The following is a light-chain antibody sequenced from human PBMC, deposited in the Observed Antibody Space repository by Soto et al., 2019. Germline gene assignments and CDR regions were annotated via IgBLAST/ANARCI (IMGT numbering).Light chain of an antibody. CDR1: SSDVGGYNY. CDR2: EVS. Sequence: QSALTQPASVSGSPGQSITISCTGTSSDVGGYNYVSWYQQHPGKAPKLIICEVSNRPSGVSNRFSGSKSGNTASLAIPGLQTEDEADYYCSSFTSSRTYVFGTGTKVTVL. V-gene: IGLV2-14*01. J-gene: IGLJ1*01. CDR3: SSFTSSRTYV.